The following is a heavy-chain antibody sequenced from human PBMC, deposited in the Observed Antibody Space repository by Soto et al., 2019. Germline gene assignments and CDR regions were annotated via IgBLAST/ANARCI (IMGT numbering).Heavy chain of an antibody. Sequence: GASVKVSCKASGYTFTSYGISWVRQAPGQGLEWMGWISAYNGDTNYAQKLQGRVTMTTDTSTSTAYMELRSLRSDDTAVYYCAREGLTIFGVVIHRGWVDPWGQGTLGTVS. CDR1: GYTFTSYG. CDR3: AREGLTIFGVVIHRGWVDP. CDR2: ISAYNGDT. V-gene: IGHV1-18*01. D-gene: IGHD3-3*01. J-gene: IGHJ5*02.